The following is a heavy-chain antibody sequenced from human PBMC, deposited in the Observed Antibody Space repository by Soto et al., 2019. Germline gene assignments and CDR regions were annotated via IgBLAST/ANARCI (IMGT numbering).Heavy chain of an antibody. CDR3: ASMYSSGWSVGKYFDY. V-gene: IGHV3-33*01. Sequence: QVQLVASGGGVVQPGRSLRLSCAASGFTFSSYGMHWVRQAPGKGLEWVAVIWYDGSNKYYADSVKGRFTISRDNSKNTLYLQMNSLRAEDTAVYYCASMYSSGWSVGKYFDYWGQGTLVTVSS. CDR2: IWYDGSNK. CDR1: GFTFSSYG. J-gene: IGHJ4*02. D-gene: IGHD6-19*01.